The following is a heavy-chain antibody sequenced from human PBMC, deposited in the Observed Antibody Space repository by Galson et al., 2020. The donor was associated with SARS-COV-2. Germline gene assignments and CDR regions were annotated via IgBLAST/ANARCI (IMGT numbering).Heavy chain of an antibody. CDR2: TWYDGSNK. V-gene: IGHV3-33*03. J-gene: IGHJ4*02. CDR3: AKDLRVDHSSSYFDY. CDR1: GFTFSSYG. Sequence: GGSLRLSCAASGFTFSSYGMHWVRQAPGKGLEWVAFTWYDGSNKYYADSVKGRFTISRDNSKNTLYLQMNSLRAEDTAVYYCAKDLRVDHSSSYFDYWGQGTLVTVSS. D-gene: IGHD4-4*01.